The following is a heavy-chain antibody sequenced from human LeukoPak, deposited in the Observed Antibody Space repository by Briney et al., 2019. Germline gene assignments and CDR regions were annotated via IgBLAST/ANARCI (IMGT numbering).Heavy chain of an antibody. Sequence: SETLSLTCTVSGGSISSGGYYWSWIRQHPGKGLEWIGYIYYSGSTYYNPSLKSRVTIPVDTSKNQFSLKLSSVTAADTAVYYCAREDTAMGDFDYWGQGTLVTVSS. CDR1: GGSISSGGYY. CDR2: IYYSGST. V-gene: IGHV4-31*03. CDR3: AREDTAMGDFDY. D-gene: IGHD5-18*01. J-gene: IGHJ4*02.